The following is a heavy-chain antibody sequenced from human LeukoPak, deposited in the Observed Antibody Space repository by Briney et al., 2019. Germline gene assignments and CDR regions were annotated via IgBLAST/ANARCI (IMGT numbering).Heavy chain of an antibody. CDR2: FYYRGSP. CDR1: GGSISSTTFY. Sequence: SETLSLTCSVSGGSISSTTFYWGWIRQSPGKGLEWIGSFYYRGSPYYDSSLKCRVTISVDTSKNQFFLRLSSVTAADTAVYYCGRLYGGDSGVGAFDIWGQGTMVTVSS. D-gene: IGHD4-23*01. V-gene: IGHV4-39*01. J-gene: IGHJ3*02. CDR3: GRLYGGDSGVGAFDI.